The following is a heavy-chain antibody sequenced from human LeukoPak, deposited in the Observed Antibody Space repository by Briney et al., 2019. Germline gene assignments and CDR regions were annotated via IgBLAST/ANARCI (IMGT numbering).Heavy chain of an antibody. V-gene: IGHV4-59*01. CDR2: IYYSGST. CDR3: ARGYSYGYVVY. Sequence: SETLSLTCTVSGGPIGSYYWSWIRQPPGKGLEWIGYIYYSGSTNYNPSLKSRVTISVDTSKNQFSLKLSSVTAADTAVYYCARGYSYGYVVYWGQGTLVTVSS. CDR1: GGPIGSYY. D-gene: IGHD5-18*01. J-gene: IGHJ4*02.